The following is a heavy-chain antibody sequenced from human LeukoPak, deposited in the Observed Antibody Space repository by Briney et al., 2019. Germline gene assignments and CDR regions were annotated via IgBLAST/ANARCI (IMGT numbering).Heavy chain of an antibody. CDR1: GGSFSGYY. CDR3: ARHVEYCGGGSCYTLQIDY. CDR2: INHSGST. Sequence: PSETLSLTCAVYGGSFSGYYWSWIRQPPGKGLEWIGEINHSGSTNYNPSLKSRVTISVDTSKNQFSLKLSSVTAADTAVYYCARHVEYCGGGSCYTLQIDYWGQGTLVTVSS. V-gene: IGHV4-34*01. J-gene: IGHJ4*02. D-gene: IGHD2-15*01.